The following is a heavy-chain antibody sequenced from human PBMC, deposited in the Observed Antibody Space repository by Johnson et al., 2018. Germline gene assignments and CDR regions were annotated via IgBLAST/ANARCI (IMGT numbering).Heavy chain of an antibody. CDR2: ISYDGRNK. J-gene: IGHJ2*01. CDR3: AKQAPNDYGESNWYFDV. D-gene: IGHD4-17*01. CDR1: GFTFSSYG. V-gene: IGHV3-30*18. Sequence: VQLLESGGGVVQXGRSXRLXCAASGFTFSSYGMHWVRQAPVKGLEWVAVISYDGRNKYYADSMKGRFTISSDNSKNKLYMQMNSLSAEDTAVYYCAKQAPNDYGESNWYFDVWGRGTLVTVSS.